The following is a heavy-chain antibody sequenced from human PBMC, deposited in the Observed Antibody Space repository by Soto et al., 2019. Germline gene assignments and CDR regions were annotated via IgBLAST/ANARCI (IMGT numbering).Heavy chain of an antibody. CDR2: ISAYNGNT. Sequence: QVQLVQSGAEVKKPGASVKVSCKTSGYTFTNFGLSWVRQAPGQGLEWMGWISAYNGNTNYAQNFQGRVTMTTDTSTSTAYLELRSFRSDDTSVYYCERGGTPIDYWGQGTLVTVSS. D-gene: IGHD3-16*01. V-gene: IGHV1-18*01. J-gene: IGHJ4*02. CDR3: ERGGTPIDY. CDR1: GYTFTNFG.